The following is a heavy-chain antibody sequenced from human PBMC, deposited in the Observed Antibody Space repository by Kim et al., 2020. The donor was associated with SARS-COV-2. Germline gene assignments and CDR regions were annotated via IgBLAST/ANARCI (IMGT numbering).Heavy chain of an antibody. CDR1: GFVFPIYS. J-gene: IGHJ4*02. Sequence: GGSLRLSCEASGFVFPIYSMAWGRQAPGKGLEWVSSISSSGASIYYADAVKGRFTFSRDNLKSLVYLQMNNLRAEDTALYYCLRLLNGQFNYWGQGVPVTVAS. CDR3: LRLLNGQFNY. V-gene: IGHV3-21*01. CDR2: ISSSGASI. D-gene: IGHD2-8*01.